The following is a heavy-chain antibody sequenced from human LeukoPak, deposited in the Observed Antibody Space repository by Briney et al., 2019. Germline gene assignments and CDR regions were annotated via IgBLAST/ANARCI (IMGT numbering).Heavy chain of an antibody. CDR1: GFTVSSNY. CDR2: ITSGGNT. V-gene: IGHV3-53*01. J-gene: IGHJ4*02. Sequence: PGGSLRLSCAASGFTVSSNYMNWVRQAPGKGLEWVSVITSGGNTYYADSVKGRFTTSRDNSKNTLYVQMNSLRAEDTAIYYCARGRGYRDYDRPLDYWGQGTLVTVPS. CDR3: ARGRGYRDYDRPLDY. D-gene: IGHD5-12*01.